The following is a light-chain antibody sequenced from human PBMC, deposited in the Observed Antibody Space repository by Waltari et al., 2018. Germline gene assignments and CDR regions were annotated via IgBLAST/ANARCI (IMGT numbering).Light chain of an antibody. CDR2: DTS. Sequence: DIQMTQSPSSLAASVGDRVTITCQASPDITIYLNWYQQKPGKAPKLLIYDTSKLETRVPSRFSGSGSGTHFTFTISSLQPEDIATYYCQVSFHFPLTFGGGTKLEIK. V-gene: IGKV1-33*01. CDR3: QVSFHFPLT. J-gene: IGKJ4*01. CDR1: PDITIY.